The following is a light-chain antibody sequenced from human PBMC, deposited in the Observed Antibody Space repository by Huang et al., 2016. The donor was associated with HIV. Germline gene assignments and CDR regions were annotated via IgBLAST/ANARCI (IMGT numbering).Light chain of an antibody. J-gene: IGKJ4*01. V-gene: IGKV1-39*01. CDR2: VGS. CDR3: QQSDSALGLT. Sequence: DIQMTQSPSSLSASFGDRVTIACRASQGIWTYLNWYQQKPGKAPRLLIHVGSSLQRGVPARFSGSGSGTDFTRTISSQQPEEFATYYCQQSDSALGLTFGGGTKVEIK. CDR1: QGIWTY.